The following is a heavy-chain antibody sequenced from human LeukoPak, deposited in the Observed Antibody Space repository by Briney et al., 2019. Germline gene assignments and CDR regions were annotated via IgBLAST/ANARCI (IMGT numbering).Heavy chain of an antibody. CDR1: GFTFSSYW. CDR3: ARDRGEYSSSSGYYYYMDV. Sequence: GGSLRPSCAASGFTFSSYWMSWVRQAPGKGLEWVANIKQDGSEKYYVDSVKGRFTISRDNAKNSLYLQMNSLRAEDTAVYYCARDRGEYSSSSGYYYYMDVWGKGTTVTVSS. D-gene: IGHD6-6*01. J-gene: IGHJ6*03. V-gene: IGHV3-7*01. CDR2: IKQDGSEK.